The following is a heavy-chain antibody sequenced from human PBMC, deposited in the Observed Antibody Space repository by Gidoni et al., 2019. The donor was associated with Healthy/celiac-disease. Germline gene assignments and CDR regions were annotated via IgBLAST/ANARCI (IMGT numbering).Heavy chain of an antibody. CDR2: ISYDGSNK. Sequence: QVQLVESGGGVVQPGRSLRLSCAASGFTFSSYAMHWVRQAPGKGLEWVAVISYDGSNKYYADSVKGRFTISRDNSKNTLYLQMNSLRAEDTAVYYCARDNSPIQHDAFDIWGQGTMVTVSS. D-gene: IGHD5-18*01. J-gene: IGHJ3*02. CDR3: ARDNSPIQHDAFDI. CDR1: GFTFSSYA. V-gene: IGHV3-30*01.